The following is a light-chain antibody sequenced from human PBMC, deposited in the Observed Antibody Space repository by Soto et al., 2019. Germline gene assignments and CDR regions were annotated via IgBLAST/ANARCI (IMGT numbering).Light chain of an antibody. CDR1: QDISNY. J-gene: IGKJ5*01. Sequence: DIQMTQSPSSLSASVGDRVTITCQASQDISNYLNWYQQKPGKAPKLLIYDASNLETGVPPRFRGSGSGTDFTFTISSLQPEDIATYYCQQYDNLPITFGQGTRLEIK. V-gene: IGKV1-33*01. CDR3: QQYDNLPIT. CDR2: DAS.